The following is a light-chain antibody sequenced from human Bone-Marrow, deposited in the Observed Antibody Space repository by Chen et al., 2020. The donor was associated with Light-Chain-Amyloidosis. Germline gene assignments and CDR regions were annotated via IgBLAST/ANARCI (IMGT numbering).Light chain of an antibody. J-gene: IGLJ1*01. Sequence: QSALTQPASVSVSPGPSIPIYCTGTSSAIGGENHVSWYQQHPDKAPKLMIYEVTNRPSWVPDRFSGSKADNTASLTISGLQTEDEADYFCSSDTITTTLVFGSGTKVTVL. V-gene: IGLV2-14*01. CDR1: SSAIGGENH. CDR2: EVT. CDR3: SSDTITTTLV.